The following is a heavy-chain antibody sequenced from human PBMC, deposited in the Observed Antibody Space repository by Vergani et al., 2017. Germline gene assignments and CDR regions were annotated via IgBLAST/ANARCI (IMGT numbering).Heavy chain of an antibody. CDR2: ISYDGSNK. V-gene: IGHV3-30-3*01. J-gene: IGHJ3*02. CDR1: GFTFSRYA. D-gene: IGHD1-26*01. CDR3: ARDGVGATNAFYI. Sequence: QVQLVESGGGVVQPVRSLRLSCAASGFTFSRYAMHWVRPAPRKGLEWVAVISYDGSNKYYAGSVKGRFTISRDNSKNTLYLQMKSLGAEDAAVYYCARDGVGATNAFYIWGQGTMVTVSS.